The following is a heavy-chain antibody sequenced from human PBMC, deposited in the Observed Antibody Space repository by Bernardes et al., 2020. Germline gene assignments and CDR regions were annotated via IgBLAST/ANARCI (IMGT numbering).Heavy chain of an antibody. V-gene: IGHV4-59*01. D-gene: IGHD3-10*01. CDR1: GGSISSYY. J-gene: IGHJ3*02. CDR3: ARDQGYYGSGSYHDAFDI. Sequence: SETLSLTCTVSGGSISSYYWSWIRQPPGKGLEWIGYIYYSGSTNYNPSLKSRVTISVDTSKNQFSLKLSSVTAADTAVYYCARDQGYYGSGSYHDAFDIWGQGTMVTVSS. CDR2: IYYSGST.